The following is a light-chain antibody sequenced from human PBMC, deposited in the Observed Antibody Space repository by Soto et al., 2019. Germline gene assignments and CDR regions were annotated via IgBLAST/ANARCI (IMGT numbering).Light chain of an antibody. CDR3: QQYNNWPLLT. J-gene: IGKJ4*01. CDR1: QSVTSN. V-gene: IGKV3-15*01. CDR2: GAS. Sequence: EIVMTQSPATLSVSPGEGATLSCRASQSVTSNLAWYQQRPGQAPRLLIYGASTRASGIPARFSGSGSGTEFILTISSLQSEDFAVYYCQQYNNWPLLTFGGGTKVDIK.